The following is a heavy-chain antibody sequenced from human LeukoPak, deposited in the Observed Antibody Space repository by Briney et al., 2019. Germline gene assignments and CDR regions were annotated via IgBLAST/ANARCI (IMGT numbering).Heavy chain of an antibody. V-gene: IGHV1-46*01. CDR2: INPSGGST. CDR3: ARGASIVYSDY. CDR1: GYTFTSDY. J-gene: IGHJ4*02. D-gene: IGHD1-26*01. Sequence: GASVKVSCKASGYTFTSDYMHWVRQAPGQGLEWMGIINPSGGSTSYAQKFQGRVTMTRDTSTSTVYMEVSSLRSADTGVYYCARGASIVYSDYWGQGTLVTVSS.